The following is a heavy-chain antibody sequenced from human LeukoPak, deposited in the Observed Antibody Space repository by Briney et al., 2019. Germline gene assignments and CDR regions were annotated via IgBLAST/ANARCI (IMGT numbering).Heavy chain of an antibody. CDR2: ISAYNGNT. J-gene: IGHJ6*02. V-gene: IGHV1-18*01. CDR3: ARVQGPRYFDWPAQYYYYYYGMDV. Sequence: ASVKVSCKASGYTFTSYGISWVRQAPGQGLECMGWISAYNGNTNYAQKLQGRVTMTTDTSTSTAYMELRSLRSDDTAVYYCARVQGPRYFDWPAQYYYYYYGMDVWGQGTTVTVSS. CDR1: GYTFTSYG. D-gene: IGHD3-9*01.